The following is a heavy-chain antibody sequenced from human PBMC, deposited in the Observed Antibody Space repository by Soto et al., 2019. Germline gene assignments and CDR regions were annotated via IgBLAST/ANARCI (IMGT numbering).Heavy chain of an antibody. CDR2: ISYDGSNK. V-gene: IGHV3-30*18. CDR3: AKIPGRFGVSYYFDY. CDR1: GFTFSSYG. Sequence: PGGSLRLSCAASGFTFSSYGMHWVRQAPGKGLEWVAVISYDGSNKYYADSVKGRFTISRDNSKNTLYLQMNSLGAEDTAVYYCAKIPGRFGVSYYFDYWGQGTRVTVSS. D-gene: IGHD3-10*01. J-gene: IGHJ4*02.